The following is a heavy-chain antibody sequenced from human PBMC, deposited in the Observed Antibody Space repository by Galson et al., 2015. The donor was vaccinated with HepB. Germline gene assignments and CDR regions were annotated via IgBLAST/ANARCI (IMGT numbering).Heavy chain of an antibody. CDR1: GFTFSTYS. CDR3: ARDSAWSFDS. Sequence: SLRLSCAASGFTFSTYSMNWVRQAPGKGLEWVSYINISSSTMYHADAVKGRFTISREDAKNSLYLQMNRLRVEDTAVYFCARDSAWSFDSWGQGILVTVSS. CDR2: INISSSTM. D-gene: IGHD2-15*01. V-gene: IGHV3-48*04. J-gene: IGHJ4*02.